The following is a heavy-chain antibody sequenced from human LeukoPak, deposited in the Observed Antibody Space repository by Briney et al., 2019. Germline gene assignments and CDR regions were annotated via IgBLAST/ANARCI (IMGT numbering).Heavy chain of an antibody. CDR2: IYPGDSDT. J-gene: IGHJ4*02. CDR3: ARHSFDSSSDYGVITI. D-gene: IGHD3-22*01. CDR1: GYSFTSYW. Sequence: GESLKISCKGSGYSFTSYWIGWVRQMPGKGLEWMGIIYPGDSDTRYSPSFQGQVTISADRSISTAYLQWSSLKASDTAMYYCARHSFDSSSDYGVITIGGQGTLVTVSS. V-gene: IGHV5-51*01.